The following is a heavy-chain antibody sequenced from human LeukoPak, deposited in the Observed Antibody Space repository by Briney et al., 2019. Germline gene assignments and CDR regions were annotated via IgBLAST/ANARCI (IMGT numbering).Heavy chain of an antibody. J-gene: IGHJ5*02. CDR3: ARDRSGWYDGFDH. Sequence: SETLSLTCAVSGGSLNSSNWWSWVRQPPGKGLEWIGEIYHSGSTNYNPSLKSRVTISVDKSKNQFSLKLSSVTAADTAVYYCARDRSGWYDGFDHWGQGTLVTVSS. V-gene: IGHV4-4*02. D-gene: IGHD6-19*01. CDR2: IYHSGST. CDR1: GGSLNSSNW.